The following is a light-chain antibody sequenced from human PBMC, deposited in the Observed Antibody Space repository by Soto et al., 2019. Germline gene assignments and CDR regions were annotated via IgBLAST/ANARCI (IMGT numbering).Light chain of an antibody. V-gene: IGKV3-15*01. Sequence: EIVMTQSPPTLSVSPGERVTISCRASQSVRSNVAWYQQKPGQSPRLLIYGASTRDTGIPDRVSGSGSGTDVTLTISSLETEDFAVYYCQQRSNWPFTFGQGTRLEIK. CDR2: GAS. J-gene: IGKJ5*01. CDR1: QSVRSN. CDR3: QQRSNWPFT.